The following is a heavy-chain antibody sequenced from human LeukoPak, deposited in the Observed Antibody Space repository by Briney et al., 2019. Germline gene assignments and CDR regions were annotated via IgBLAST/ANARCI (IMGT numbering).Heavy chain of an antibody. CDR1: GGTFSSYA. CDR3: ARMKVVAATHFDY. J-gene: IGHJ4*02. Sequence: GSSVKVSCKASGGTFSSYAISWVRQAPGQGLERMGRIIPILGIANYAQKFQGRVTITADKSTSTAYMELSSLRSEDTAVYYCARMKVVAATHFDYWGQGTLVTVSS. D-gene: IGHD2-15*01. CDR2: IIPILGIA. V-gene: IGHV1-69*04.